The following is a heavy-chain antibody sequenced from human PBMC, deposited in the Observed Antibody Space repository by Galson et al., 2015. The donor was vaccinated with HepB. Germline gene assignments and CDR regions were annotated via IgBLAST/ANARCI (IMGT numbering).Heavy chain of an antibody. D-gene: IGHD3-16*02. Sequence: SLRLSCAASGFTFSSYSMNWVRQAPGKGLEWVSSISSSSSYIYYADSVKGRFTISRDNAKNSLCLQMNSLRAEDTAVYYCARAVRGGVYDYVWGSYRYFDYWGQGTLVTVSS. CDR1: GFTFSSYS. CDR2: ISSSSSYI. CDR3: ARAVRGGVYDYVWGSYRYFDY. V-gene: IGHV3-21*01. J-gene: IGHJ4*02.